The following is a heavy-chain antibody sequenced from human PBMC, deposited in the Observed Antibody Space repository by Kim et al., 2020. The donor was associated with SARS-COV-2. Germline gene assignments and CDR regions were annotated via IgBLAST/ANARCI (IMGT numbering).Heavy chain of an antibody. CDR3: ARVSWQELPFY. CDR2: INQDGNEK. V-gene: IGHV3-7*01. CDR1: GFTFNNYY. Sequence: GGSLRLSCAASGFTFNNYYMSWVRQAPGKGLEWVANINQDGNEKYYVDSVRGRFTISRDNAKNSLYLQMNSLRAEDTAVYYCARVSWQELPFYWGQGTLVTVSS. J-gene: IGHJ4*02. D-gene: IGHD2-15*01.